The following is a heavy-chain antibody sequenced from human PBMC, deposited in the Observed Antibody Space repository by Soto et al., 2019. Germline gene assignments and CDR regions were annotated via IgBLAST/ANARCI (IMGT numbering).Heavy chain of an antibody. J-gene: IGHJ5*02. CDR3: ARSSITIFGVVINGWFDP. D-gene: IGHD3-3*01. CDR2: INPNSGGT. V-gene: IGHV1-2*02. Sequence: ASVKVSCKASGYTFTGYYMHWVRQAPGQGLEWMGWINPNSGGTNYAQKFQGRVTMTRDTSISTAYMELSRLRSDDTAVYYCARSSITIFGVVINGWFDPWGQGTLVTVSS. CDR1: GYTFTGYY.